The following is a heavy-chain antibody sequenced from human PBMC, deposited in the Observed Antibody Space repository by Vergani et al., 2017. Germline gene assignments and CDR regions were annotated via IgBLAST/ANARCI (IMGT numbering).Heavy chain of an antibody. V-gene: IGHV4-4*07. CDR2: IYTSGST. J-gene: IGHJ4*02. CDR1: GGSISSYY. CDR3: SRGNRAVTTFYLDY. Sequence: QVQLQESGPGLVKPSETLSLTCTVSGGSISSYYWSWIRQPAGKGLEWIGRIYTSGSTNYNPSLKSRVTMSVDTSKNQFSLKLSSVTAADTAVYYCSRGNRAVTTFYLDYWGQGTLVTVSS. D-gene: IGHD4-11*01.